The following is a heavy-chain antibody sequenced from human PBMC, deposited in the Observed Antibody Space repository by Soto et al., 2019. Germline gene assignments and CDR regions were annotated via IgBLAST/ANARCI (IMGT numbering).Heavy chain of an antibody. CDR3: ARALPLIEAAGTLDY. CDR1: GYTFTSYA. Sequence: ASVNVSFKASGYTFTSYAMHWVRQAPGQRLEWMGWINAGNGNTKYSQKFQGRVTITRDKSASTAYMELSSLRSEDTAVYYCARALPLIEAAGTLDYWGQGTLVTVSS. V-gene: IGHV1-3*01. J-gene: IGHJ4*02. CDR2: INAGNGNT. D-gene: IGHD6-13*01.